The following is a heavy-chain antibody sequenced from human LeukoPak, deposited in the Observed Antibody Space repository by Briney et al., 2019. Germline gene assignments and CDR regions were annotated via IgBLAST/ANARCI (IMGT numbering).Heavy chain of an antibody. CDR1: GGSVSSGSYY. CDR3: AREMIVVVPLANWFDP. J-gene: IGHJ5*02. D-gene: IGHD3-22*01. CDR2: IYYSGST. Sequence: PSETLSLTCTVSGGSVSSGSYYWSWIRQPPGKGLEWIGDIYYSGSTNYNPSLKSRVTISVDTSKNQFSLKLSSVTAADTAVYYCAREMIVVVPLANWFDPWGQGTLVTVSS. V-gene: IGHV4-61*01.